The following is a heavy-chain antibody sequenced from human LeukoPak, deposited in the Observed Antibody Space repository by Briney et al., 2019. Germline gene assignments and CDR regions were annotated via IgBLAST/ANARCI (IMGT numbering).Heavy chain of an antibody. J-gene: IGHJ3*02. V-gene: IGHV1-2*02. Sequence: ASVKVSCKASGYTFTGYYMHWVRQAPGQGLEWMGWINPNSGGTNHAQKFQGRVTMTRDTSISTAYMELSRLRSDDTAVYYCATWGIAVAGTGSWAFDIWGQGTMVTVSS. CDR2: INPNSGGT. CDR1: GYTFTGYY. CDR3: ATWGIAVAGTGSWAFDI. D-gene: IGHD6-19*01.